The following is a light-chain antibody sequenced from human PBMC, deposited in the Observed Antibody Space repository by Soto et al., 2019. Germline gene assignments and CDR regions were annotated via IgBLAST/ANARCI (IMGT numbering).Light chain of an antibody. CDR2: KDS. V-gene: IGLV3-25*03. J-gene: IGLJ2*01. CDR1: ALPKQY. CDR3: QSADSSGTLVV. Sequence: SSELTQPPSVSVSPGQTARITCSGDALPKQYAYWYQQKPGQAPVLVIYKDSERPSGIPERFSGSSSGTTVTLTISGVQAEDEADYYCQSADSSGTLVVFGGGTKSPS.